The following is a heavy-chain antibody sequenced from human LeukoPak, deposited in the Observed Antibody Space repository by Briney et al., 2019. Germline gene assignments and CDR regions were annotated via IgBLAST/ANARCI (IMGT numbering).Heavy chain of an antibody. D-gene: IGHD3-3*01. J-gene: IGHJ3*02. CDR1: GGSFSDYY. Sequence: PSETLSLTCGVYGGSFSDYYWSWIRQSPGKGLEWIGEINHSGGTNYNPSLTSRVTISVDTSKNQFSLKLSSVTAADTAVYYCARDFSEGAFDIWGQGTMVSVSS. CDR2: INHSGGT. V-gene: IGHV4-34*01. CDR3: ARDFSEGAFDI.